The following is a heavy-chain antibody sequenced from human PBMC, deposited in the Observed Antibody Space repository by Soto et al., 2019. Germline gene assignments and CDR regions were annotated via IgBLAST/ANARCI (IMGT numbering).Heavy chain of an antibody. CDR3: AGWYKGDSSGYSWFDP. V-gene: IGHV4-39*02. Sequence: QLQLQESGPGLVKPSETLSLTCTVSGGSISSSSYYWGWIRQPPGKGLEWIGSIYYSGSTYYNPCVKGRLTLPVATSKILFPPRLSSVTAADTAGYHGAGWYKGDSSGYSWFDPWGHGTLVTVSS. CDR1: GGSISSSSYY. CDR2: IYYSGST. J-gene: IGHJ5*02. D-gene: IGHD5-18*01.